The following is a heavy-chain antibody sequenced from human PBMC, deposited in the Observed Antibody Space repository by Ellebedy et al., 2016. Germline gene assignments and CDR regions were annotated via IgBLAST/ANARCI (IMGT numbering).Heavy chain of an antibody. CDR1: GGTFSSYA. D-gene: IGHD3-10*01. CDR3: ARDVRKVLWFGDHTQAPFDP. Sequence: SVKVSXXASGGTFSSYAISWVRQAPGQGLEWMGRIIPILGIANYAQKFQGRVTITADKSTSTAYMELRSLRSDDTAVYYCARDVRKVLWFGDHTQAPFDPWGQGTLVTVSS. CDR2: IIPILGIA. V-gene: IGHV1-69*04. J-gene: IGHJ5*02.